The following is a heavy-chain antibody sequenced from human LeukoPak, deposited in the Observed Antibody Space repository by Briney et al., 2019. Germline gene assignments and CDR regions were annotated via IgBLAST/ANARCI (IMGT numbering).Heavy chain of an antibody. Sequence: GGSLRLSCVASGFSFSSYEMTWVCQAPGKGLEWISFINARGYIVHIADSVKGRFTISRDNTKNSLYLQMDNLRAEDTATYYCAKLRGYYYYFMDVWGKGTTVTISS. J-gene: IGHJ6*03. CDR3: AKLRGYYYYFMDV. CDR2: INARGYIV. V-gene: IGHV3-48*03. CDR1: GFSFSSYE.